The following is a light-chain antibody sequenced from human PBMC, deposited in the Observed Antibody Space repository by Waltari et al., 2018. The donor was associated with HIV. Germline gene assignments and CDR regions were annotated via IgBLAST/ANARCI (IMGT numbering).Light chain of an antibody. CDR3: QQSYSTPLT. Sequence: DIQMTQSPSSLSAYVGDSVTITCRASPSIDNYLSWYQQKPAQAPKLLIYAASNLQRGVSSRFSGSGSVTDFTLTISALRPEDFATYYCQQSYSTPLTFGGGTKVVI. CDR1: PSIDNY. J-gene: IGKJ4*01. CDR2: AAS. V-gene: IGKV1-39*01.